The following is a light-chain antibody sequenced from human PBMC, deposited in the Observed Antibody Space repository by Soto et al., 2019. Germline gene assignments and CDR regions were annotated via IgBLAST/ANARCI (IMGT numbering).Light chain of an antibody. CDR3: QQSYSTPLT. CDR2: AAS. J-gene: IGKJ4*01. V-gene: IGKV1-39*01. Sequence: DIQMTQSPSSLSASVGDRVTITCRASQSISSYLNWYQQKPGKAPKLLIYAASSLQSGVPSRFRGSGSGTDFTLTIRSLQPEDFATYYCQQSYSTPLTFGGGTKVDIK. CDR1: QSISSY.